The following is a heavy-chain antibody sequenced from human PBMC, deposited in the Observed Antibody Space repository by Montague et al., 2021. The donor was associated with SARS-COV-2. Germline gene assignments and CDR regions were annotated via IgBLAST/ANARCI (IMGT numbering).Heavy chain of an antibody. CDR1: GGSITGYH. CDR2: IYDGGAV. J-gene: IGHJ3*02. V-gene: IGHV4-59*01. D-gene: IGHD4-23*01. CDR3: VRDHPYGGPRGAFDI. Sequence: SETRSLTCTVSGGSITGYHWSWLRRSPGKGLEWIAYIYDGGAVNYNPSLGSRVTISTDTSKNQLSLKVNSVTAADTAVYYCVRDHPYGGPRGAFDIWGQGTVVTVSS.